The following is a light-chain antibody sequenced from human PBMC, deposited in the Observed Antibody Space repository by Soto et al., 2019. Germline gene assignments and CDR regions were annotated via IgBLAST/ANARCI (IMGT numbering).Light chain of an antibody. Sequence: DIQMTQSPSTLSASIGDRVTITCRASQRITNWLVWYQQKPGKAPKLLIYKASSLESGVSSRFSGSGSGTEFTLTISSLQPDDVATYYCQQYNSYPHTFGQGTQLAIQ. CDR1: QRITNW. CDR3: QQYNSYPHT. J-gene: IGKJ2*01. V-gene: IGKV1-5*03. CDR2: KAS.